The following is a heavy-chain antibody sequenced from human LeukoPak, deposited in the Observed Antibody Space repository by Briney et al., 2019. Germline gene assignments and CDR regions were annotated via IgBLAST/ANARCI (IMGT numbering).Heavy chain of an antibody. CDR3: ARDLRQYYYDSSGYYY. J-gene: IGHJ4*02. CDR1: GFTFSSYE. CDR2: ISSSGSTI. D-gene: IGHD3-22*01. Sequence: PGGSLRLSCAASGFTFSSYEMNWVRQAPGKGLEWVSYISSSGSTIYHADSVKGRFTISRDNAKNSLYLQMNSLRAEDTAVYYCARDLRQYYYDSSGYYYWGQGTLVTVSS. V-gene: IGHV3-48*03.